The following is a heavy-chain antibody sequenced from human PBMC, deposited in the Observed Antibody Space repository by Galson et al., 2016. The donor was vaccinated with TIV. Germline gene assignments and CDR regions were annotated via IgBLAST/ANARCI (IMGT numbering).Heavy chain of an antibody. J-gene: IGHJ4*02. V-gene: IGHV3-7*01. CDR2: IKQDGSEK. CDR1: GFTFNTYW. Sequence: SLRLSCAASGFTFNTYWMIWVRQAPGKGLGWVANIKQDGSEKYYVDSVKGRFTISRDNARNSLYLQMNSLRVEDTAVYYCARGRHVDYWGQGTLVTVSS. CDR3: ARGRHVDY.